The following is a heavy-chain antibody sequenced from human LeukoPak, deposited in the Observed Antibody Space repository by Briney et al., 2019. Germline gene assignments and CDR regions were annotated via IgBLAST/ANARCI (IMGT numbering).Heavy chain of an antibody. CDR1: GFTFSPYS. CDR3: ARGRAARPPSDY. CDR2: ISSSSSTI. D-gene: IGHD6-6*01. J-gene: IGHJ4*02. Sequence: GGSLRLSCAASGFTFSPYSMTWVRQAPGKGLEWTSYISSSSSTIYYADSVKGRFTISRDNAKNSLYLQMNSLRAEDTAVYYCARGRAARPPSDYWGQGTLVTVSS. V-gene: IGHV3-48*01.